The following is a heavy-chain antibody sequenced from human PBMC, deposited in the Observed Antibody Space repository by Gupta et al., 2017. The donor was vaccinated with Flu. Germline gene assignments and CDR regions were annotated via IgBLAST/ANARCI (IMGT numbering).Heavy chain of an antibody. Sequence: EVQLLESGGGLVQPGGSLRLSCAASGFPFNNYAMTWVRQAPGKGLEWVSAISGDGVYIYYVDSVKGRFTTSRDNSKSTLYLQMNSLRAEDTAVYYCAKNGGTLMPYYDYWGQGTLVAVSS. CDR2: ISGDGVYI. V-gene: IGHV3-23*01. J-gene: IGHJ4*02. CDR3: AKNGGTLMPYYDY. CDR1: GFPFNNYA. D-gene: IGHD1-1*01.